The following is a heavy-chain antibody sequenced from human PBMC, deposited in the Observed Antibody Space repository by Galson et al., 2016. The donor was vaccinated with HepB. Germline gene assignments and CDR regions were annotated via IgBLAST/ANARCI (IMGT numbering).Heavy chain of an antibody. J-gene: IGHJ3*02. CDR3: AKVDREYVGLGAFDI. CDR2: ISYDGYNE. D-gene: IGHD3-16*01. V-gene: IGHV3-30*18. Sequence: SLRLSCAASGFTFSNYGMHWVRQAPGKGLDWVAVISYDGYNEYYADSVKGRFTISRDNSQNTLYLQMNSLRAEDTAIYYCAKVDREYVGLGAFDIWGQGTMVTVSS. CDR1: GFTFSNYG.